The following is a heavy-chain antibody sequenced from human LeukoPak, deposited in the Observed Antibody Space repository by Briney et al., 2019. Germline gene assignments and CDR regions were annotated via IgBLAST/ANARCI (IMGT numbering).Heavy chain of an antibody. V-gene: IGHV3-30-3*01. CDR3: GPVTTVY. CDR2: ISYDGSNK. D-gene: IGHD4-17*01. CDR1: GFTFSSYA. J-gene: IGHJ4*02. Sequence: PGRSLRLSCAASGFTFSSYAMHWVRQAPGKGLEWVAVISYDGSNKYYADSVKGRFTISRDNSKNTLYLQMNSLRAEDTAVYYCGPVTTVYWGQGTLVTVSS.